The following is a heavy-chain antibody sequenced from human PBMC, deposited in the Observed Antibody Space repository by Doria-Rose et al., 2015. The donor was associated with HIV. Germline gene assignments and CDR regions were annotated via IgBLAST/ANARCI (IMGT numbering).Heavy chain of an antibody. V-gene: IGHV2-26*01. CDR3: ARIKSSRWYHKYYFDF. CDR2: SFTDDER. Sequence: QVTLKESGPVLVKPTETLTLTCTVSGVSLSSPGMGVSWIRQPPGKALEWLANSFTDDERTYITSLKSRLTISRDTSKSQVVLTMTDMDPVDTATYYCARIKSSRWYHKYYFDFWGQGTLVIVSA. CDR1: GVSLSSPGMG. J-gene: IGHJ4*02. D-gene: IGHD6-13*01.